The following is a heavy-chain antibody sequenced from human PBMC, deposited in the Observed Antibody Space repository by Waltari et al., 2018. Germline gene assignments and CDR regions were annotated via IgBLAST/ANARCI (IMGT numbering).Heavy chain of an antibody. V-gene: IGHV1-24*01. Sequence: QVQLVQSGAEVKKPGASVKVSCKASGYTFTSYAMHWVRQAPGKGLEWMGGFDPEDGETNYAQKFQGRVTMTEDTSTDTAYMELSSLRSEDTAVYYCATSNVGRLRLGELSSDDAFDIWGQGTMVTVSS. CDR2: FDPEDGET. CDR1: GYTFTSYA. J-gene: IGHJ3*02. D-gene: IGHD3-16*02. CDR3: ATSNVGRLRLGELSSDDAFDI.